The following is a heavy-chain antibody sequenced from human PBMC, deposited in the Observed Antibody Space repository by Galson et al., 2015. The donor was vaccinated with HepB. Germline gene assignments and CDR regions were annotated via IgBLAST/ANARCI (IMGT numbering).Heavy chain of an antibody. J-gene: IGHJ6*03. CDR3: ARGRGYYVLWNVYYYYYYMAV. CDR1: GYTFNSYD. V-gene: IGHV1-8*01. CDR2: MNPISGNT. D-gene: IGHD3-3*01. Sequence: SVKVSCKASGYTFNSYDINWVRQAPGQGLEWMGWMNPISGNTGYAQKFQGRVTMTRNDSTSTAYMELSSLKSEDAAVYYCARGRGYYVLWNVYYYYYYMAVVFKVTTFTVSS.